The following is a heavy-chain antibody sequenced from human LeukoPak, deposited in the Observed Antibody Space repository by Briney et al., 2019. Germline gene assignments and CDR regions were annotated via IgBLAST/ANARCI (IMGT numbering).Heavy chain of an antibody. V-gene: IGHV5-51*01. Sequence: GESLKISCEGSGYSFSNYWIGWVRQMPGKGLEWMGIIYPGDYETRYSPSFQGLVTISVDKSIGTAYLQWSSLKASDTAMYYCAIPPGYCGSDCSFDHWGQGTLVTVSS. D-gene: IGHD2-21*02. J-gene: IGHJ4*02. CDR2: IYPGDYET. CDR3: AIPPGYCGSDCSFDH. CDR1: GYSFSNYW.